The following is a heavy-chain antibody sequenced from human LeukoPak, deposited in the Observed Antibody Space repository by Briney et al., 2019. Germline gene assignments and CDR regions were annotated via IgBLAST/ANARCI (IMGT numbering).Heavy chain of an antibody. V-gene: IGHV1-69*04. CDR2: IIPILGIA. CDR1: GGTFSSYA. CDR3: ARDLLHTYYYGSGNYYTGFDP. D-gene: IGHD3-10*01. J-gene: IGHJ5*02. Sequence: ASVKVSCKASGGTFSSYAISWVRRAPGQGLEWMGRIIPILGIANYAQKFQGRVTITADKSTSTAYMELSSLRSEDTAVYYCARDLLHTYYYGSGNYYTGFDPWGQGTLVTVSS.